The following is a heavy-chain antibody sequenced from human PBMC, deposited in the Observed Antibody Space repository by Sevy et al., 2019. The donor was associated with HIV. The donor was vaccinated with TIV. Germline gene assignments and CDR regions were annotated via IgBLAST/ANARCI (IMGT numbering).Heavy chain of an antibody. CDR3: ARTTPDDYNYSYYYGMDV. J-gene: IGHJ6*02. V-gene: IGHV1-69*13. D-gene: IGHD3-16*01. Sequence: ASVKASCKASGGTFSNYGIIWVRQAPGQGLEWMGGIIPIFGTANYAQNLQDRVTITADESTSTAYMEVSSLRSEDTAVYFCARTTPDDYNYSYYYGMDVWGQGTTVTVSS. CDR2: IIPIFGTA. CDR1: GGTFSNYG.